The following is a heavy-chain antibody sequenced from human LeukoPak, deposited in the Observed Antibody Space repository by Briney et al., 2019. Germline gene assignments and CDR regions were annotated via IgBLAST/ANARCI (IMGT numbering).Heavy chain of an antibody. Sequence: GGSLRLSCAASGFTFDDYGMEWVRHAPGKGLEWVSGIVWNGGSTNYADSVKRRFTISRDNAKNSLYLQMNSLRVEDTAFYYCVRDSPKTAGTYNWFDTWGRGTLVTVSS. CDR3: VRDSPKTAGTYNWFDT. CDR1: GFTFDDYG. J-gene: IGHJ5*02. D-gene: IGHD2-21*02. CDR2: IVWNGGST. V-gene: IGHV3-20*04.